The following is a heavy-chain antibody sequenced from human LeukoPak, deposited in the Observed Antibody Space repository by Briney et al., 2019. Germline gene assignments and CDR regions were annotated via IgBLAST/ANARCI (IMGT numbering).Heavy chain of an antibody. J-gene: IGHJ4*02. V-gene: IGHV4-59*01. CDR3: ARDTGAFDY. Sequence: SETLSLTCTVSGGSISSYYWSWIRQPPGKGLEWIGYIYYSGSTNYNPSLKSRVTISVDTSKNQFSLKLSAVTAADTAVYYCARDTGAFDYWGQGTLVTVSS. CDR1: GGSISSYY. CDR2: IYYSGST.